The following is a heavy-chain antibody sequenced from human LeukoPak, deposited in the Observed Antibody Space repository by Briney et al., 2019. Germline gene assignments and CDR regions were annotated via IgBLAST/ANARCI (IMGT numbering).Heavy chain of an antibody. CDR1: GYSISSGYY. CDR2: IYNSGST. V-gene: IGHV4-38-2*01. CDR3: ARHGSIAARPGLSYYYYYYYMDV. D-gene: IGHD6-6*01. J-gene: IGHJ6*03. Sequence: SETLSLTCAVSGYSISSGYYWGWIRQPPGKGLEWIGSIYNSGSTYYKQSLKRRVTISVDTYKNKLCLEVSTVTAADTAVYYCARHGSIAARPGLSYYYYYYYMDVWGKGTTVTVSS.